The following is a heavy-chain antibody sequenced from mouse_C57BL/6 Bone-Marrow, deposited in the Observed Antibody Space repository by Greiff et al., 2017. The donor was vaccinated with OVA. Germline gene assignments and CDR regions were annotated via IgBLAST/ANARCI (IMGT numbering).Heavy chain of an antibody. CDR3: ARGNFGSNYYDMDY. CDR2: IDPANDNT. D-gene: IGHD1-1*01. Sequence: VQLKESVAELVRPGASVKLSCTASGFNIKNTYMHWVKQRPEQGLVWIGRIDPANDNTKYAPKFQGKATMTSDTSSNTAYPQLSSMSSANTAVDCCARGNFGSNYYDMDYWGQGTSVTVSS. CDR1: GFNIKNTY. J-gene: IGHJ4*01. V-gene: IGHV14-3*01.